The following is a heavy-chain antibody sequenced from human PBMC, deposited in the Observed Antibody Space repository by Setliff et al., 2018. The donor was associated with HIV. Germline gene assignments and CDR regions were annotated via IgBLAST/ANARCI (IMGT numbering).Heavy chain of an antibody. CDR2: IRSKAYGGTT. CDR1: GFTFGDYA. CDR3: TRDSRPESVVRPLERPLFIQVDYFDY. V-gene: IGHV3-49*04. Sequence: PGGSLRLSCTASGFTFGDYAMSWVRQAPGKGLEWVGFIRSKAYGGTTEYAASVKGRFTISRDDSKSIAYLQMNSLKTEDTAVYYRTRDSRPESVVRPLERPLFIQVDYFDYWGQGTLVTVSS. D-gene: IGHD3-16*01. J-gene: IGHJ4*02.